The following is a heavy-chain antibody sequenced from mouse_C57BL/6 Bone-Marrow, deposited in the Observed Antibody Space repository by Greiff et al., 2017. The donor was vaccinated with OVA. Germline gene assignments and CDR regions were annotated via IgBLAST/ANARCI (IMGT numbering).Heavy chain of an antibody. CDR3: SRSMAMDY. CDR2: IDPANGTT. V-gene: IGHV14-3*01. J-gene: IGHJ4*01. D-gene: IGHD2-3*01. CDR1: GFNIKNSY. Sequence: EVKLMESVAELVRPGASVKLSCTASGFNIKNSYMNWVKQRPDQGLAWIGRIDPANGTTNSDPKFKGKATFNADKSSNTAYLQLSSLTAEDTAIYYCSRSMAMDYWGQGTSVTVSS.